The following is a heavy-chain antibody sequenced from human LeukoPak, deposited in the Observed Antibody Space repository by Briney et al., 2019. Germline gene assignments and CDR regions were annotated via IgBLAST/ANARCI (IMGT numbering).Heavy chain of an antibody. Sequence: SETLSLTCTVSGGSISSDYWSWLRQPPGKGLEWIGFTQYRGITDYNPSLKSRVTISADTSKNQFSLRLSSVTAADTAVYYCARLGFSNFEFDYWGQGTLVTVSS. V-gene: IGHV4-59*08. J-gene: IGHJ4*02. D-gene: IGHD4-11*01. CDR3: ARLGFSNFEFDY. CDR2: TQYRGIT. CDR1: GGSISSDY.